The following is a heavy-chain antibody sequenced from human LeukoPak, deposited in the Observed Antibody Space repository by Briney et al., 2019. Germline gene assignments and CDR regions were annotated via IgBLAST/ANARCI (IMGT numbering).Heavy chain of an antibody. CDR3: ARVLRTPYFDY. Sequence: SETLSLTCAVYGGSFSGYYWSWIRQPPGKGLEWIGEINHSGSTNYNPSLKSRVTISVDTSKNQFSLELSSVTAADTAVYYCARVLRTPYFDYWGQGTLVTVSS. V-gene: IGHV4-34*01. CDR1: GGSFSGYY. J-gene: IGHJ4*02. D-gene: IGHD1-14*01. CDR2: INHSGST.